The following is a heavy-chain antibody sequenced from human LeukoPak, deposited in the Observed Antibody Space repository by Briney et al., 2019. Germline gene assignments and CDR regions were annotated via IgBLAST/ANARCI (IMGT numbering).Heavy chain of an antibody. V-gene: IGHV1-8*01. CDR3: ARTPRNGYIEGY. CDR1: GYTFTSYD. J-gene: IGHJ4*02. CDR2: MNPNSGDT. D-gene: IGHD5-24*01. Sequence: ASVKLSCKASGYTFTSYDINWVRQATGQGLEWMGWMNPNSGDTGYAQNFQGRVTMTRDTSINTAYMELSSLRSEDTAVYYCARTPRNGYIEGYWGQGTLVTVSS.